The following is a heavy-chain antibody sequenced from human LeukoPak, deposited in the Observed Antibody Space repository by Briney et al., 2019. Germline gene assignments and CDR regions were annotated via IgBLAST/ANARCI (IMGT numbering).Heavy chain of an antibody. CDR3: ARVEASGYDYGAFDY. Sequence: GGSLRLSCAASGFSFSNYWMSWVRQAPGKGLEWVANIKKDGSERYYVDSLKGRFTISRDNAKNSLYLQMNGLRAEDTAVYYCARVEASGYDYGAFDYWGQGSLVTVSS. V-gene: IGHV3-7*01. J-gene: IGHJ4*02. CDR1: GFSFSNYW. CDR2: IKKDGSER. D-gene: IGHD5-12*01.